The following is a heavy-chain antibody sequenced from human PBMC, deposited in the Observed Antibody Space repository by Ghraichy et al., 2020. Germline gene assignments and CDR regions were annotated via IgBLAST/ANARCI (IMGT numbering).Heavy chain of an antibody. D-gene: IGHD6-19*01. CDR3: ARHANFRWLVLEDYYYYGMDV. CDR2: IYTIGST. Sequence: SETLSLTCTVSGGSISSYYWSWIRQPPGKGLEWIGYIYTIGSTNYTPSLKSRVTISLATSKNQFSLKLSSVTAADTAVYYCARHANFRWLVLEDYYYYGMDVWGQGTTVTVSS. V-gene: IGHV4-4*09. J-gene: IGHJ6*02. CDR1: GGSISSYY.